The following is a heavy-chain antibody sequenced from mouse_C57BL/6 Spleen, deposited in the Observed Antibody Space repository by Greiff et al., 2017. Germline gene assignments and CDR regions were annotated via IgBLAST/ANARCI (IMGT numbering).Heavy chain of an antibody. CDR2: IYPRSGNT. CDR1: GYTFTSYG. Sequence: VKLVESGAELARPGASVKLSCKASGYTFTSYGISWVKQRTGQGLEWIGEIYPRSGNTYYNEKFKGKATLTADKSSSTAYMELRSLTSEDSAVYFCARGGYVRFAYWGQGTLVTVSA. CDR3: ARGGYVRFAY. D-gene: IGHD3-1*01. J-gene: IGHJ3*01. V-gene: IGHV1-81*01.